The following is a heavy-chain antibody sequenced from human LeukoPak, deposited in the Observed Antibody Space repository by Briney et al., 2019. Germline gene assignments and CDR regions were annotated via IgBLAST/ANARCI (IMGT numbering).Heavy chain of an antibody. CDR3: AKEDVVVITIRYFQH. V-gene: IGHV3-30*18. CDR1: GFTFSSYG. D-gene: IGHD3-22*01. Sequence: PGGSLRLSCAASGFTFSSYGMHWVRQAPGKGLEWVAVISYDGSNEYYADSMKGRFTISRDNSKNTLYLQMNSLRTEDTAIYYCAKEDVVVITIRYFQHWGQGTLVTVSS. J-gene: IGHJ1*01. CDR2: ISYDGSNE.